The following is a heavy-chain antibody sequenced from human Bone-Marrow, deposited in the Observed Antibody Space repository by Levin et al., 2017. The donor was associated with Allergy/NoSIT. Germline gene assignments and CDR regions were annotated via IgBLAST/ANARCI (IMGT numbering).Heavy chain of an antibody. J-gene: IGHJ4*02. Sequence: PSETLSLTCAVSGGSIISSNWWSWVRQPPGKGLEWIGEIFHSGTTKSNPSLKSRITISVDKSKNQLSLNLTSVTAADTAVYYCAREGPGYRSRDWGQGTLVTVSS. D-gene: IGHD6-13*01. CDR3: AREGPGYRSRD. CDR1: GGSIISSNW. CDR2: IFHSGTT. V-gene: IGHV4-4*02.